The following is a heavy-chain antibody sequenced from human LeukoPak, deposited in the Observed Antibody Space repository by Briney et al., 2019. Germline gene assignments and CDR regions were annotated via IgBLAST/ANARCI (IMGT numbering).Heavy chain of an antibody. CDR2: IYYSGST. CDR3: ARGGYCSSTSCYSFDY. J-gene: IGHJ4*02. Sequence: SETLSLTCTVSGGSISSYYWSWIRQPPGKGLEWIGYIYYSGSTYYNPSLKSRVTISVDTSKNQFSLKLSSVTAADTAVYYCARGGYCSSTSCYSFDYWGQGTLVTVSS. V-gene: IGHV4-59*08. CDR1: GGSISSYY. D-gene: IGHD2-2*01.